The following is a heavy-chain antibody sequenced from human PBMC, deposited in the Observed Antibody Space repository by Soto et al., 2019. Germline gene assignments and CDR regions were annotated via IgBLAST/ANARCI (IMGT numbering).Heavy chain of an antibody. V-gene: IGHV3-48*02. CDR2: ISSSSSTI. CDR3: ASRIRDYYDTLALFDY. D-gene: IGHD3-22*01. J-gene: IGHJ4*02. CDR1: GFTFSSYS. Sequence: GGSLRLSCAASGFTFSSYSMNWVRQAPGKGLEWVSYISSSSSTIYYADSVKGRFTISRDNAKNSLYLQMNSLRDEDTAVYYCASRIRDYYDTLALFDYWGQGTLVTVSS.